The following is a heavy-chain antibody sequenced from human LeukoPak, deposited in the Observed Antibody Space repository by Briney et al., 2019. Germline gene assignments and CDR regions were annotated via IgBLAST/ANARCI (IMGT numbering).Heavy chain of an antibody. CDR1: GLTFGTFF. Sequence: PGGSLRPSCAVSGLTFGTFFMHCVRPAPGKGLGWVAIILYDGSNEYHADSVKGRFTITRDNSKNTLYLQMNSLRAADTAVYYCARVQRGYSYNPLGYYCYYMDVWGKGTTVTVSS. D-gene: IGHD5-18*01. CDR2: ILYDGSNE. V-gene: IGHV3-30*04. J-gene: IGHJ6*03. CDR3: ARVQRGYSYNPLGYYCYYMDV.